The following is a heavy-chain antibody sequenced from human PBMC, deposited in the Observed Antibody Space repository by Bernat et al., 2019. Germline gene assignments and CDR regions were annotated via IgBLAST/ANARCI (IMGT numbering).Heavy chain of an antibody. D-gene: IGHD2-21*02. CDR3: ARLPTSVVVTAD. CDR2: TRDKAKSYTT. Sequence: EVQLVESGGGLVQPGGSLRLSCAGSGFTLSDHYMDWIRQAPGKGLEWVGLTRDKAKSYTTEYAASVKGRFTISRDDSGNSLYLQMNSLKSEDTAVNYCARLPTSVVVTADWGQGTLVIVSS. CDR1: GFTLSDHY. J-gene: IGHJ4*02. V-gene: IGHV3-72*01.